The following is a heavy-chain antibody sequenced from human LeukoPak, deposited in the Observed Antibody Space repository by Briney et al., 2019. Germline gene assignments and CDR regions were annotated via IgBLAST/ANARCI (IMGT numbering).Heavy chain of an antibody. D-gene: IGHD6-19*01. CDR3: VQTTGWPGFDY. CDR2: IYNGVPT. CDR1: GAPISRFY. V-gene: IGHV4-4*09. J-gene: IGHJ4*02. Sequence: SQTLSLICTTSGAPISRFYWSWVRQPPGKGLEWIGNIYNGVPTFFNPSLKSRVTLSVDTSKTQFSLQLASVTAADTAVYYCVQTTGWPGFDYWGQGILVTVSS.